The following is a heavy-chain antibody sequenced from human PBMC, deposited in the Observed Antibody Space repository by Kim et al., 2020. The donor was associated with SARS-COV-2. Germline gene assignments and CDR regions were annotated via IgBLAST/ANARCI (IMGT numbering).Heavy chain of an antibody. CDR1: GFTVSSNY. CDR2: IYSGGST. Sequence: GGSLRLSCAASGFTVSSNYMSWVRQAPGKGLEWVSVIYSGGSTYYADSVKGRFTISRHNSKNTLYLQMNSLRAEDTAVYYCARLDSSGWYWVDYWGQGTLVTVSS. D-gene: IGHD6-19*01. CDR3: ARLDSSGWYWVDY. J-gene: IGHJ4*02. V-gene: IGHV3-53*04.